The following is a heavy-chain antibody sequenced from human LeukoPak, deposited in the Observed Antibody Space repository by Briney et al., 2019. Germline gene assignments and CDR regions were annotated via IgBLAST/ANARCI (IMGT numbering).Heavy chain of an antibody. CDR1: GGTFSSYA. Sequence: SVKVSCKASGGTFSSYAISWVRQAPGQGLEWMGRIIPILGIANYAQKFQGRVTMTRDTSTSTVYMELSSLTPEDTAVYYCARDVETSGRYGYSGYWGQGTLVTVSS. D-gene: IGHD6-19*01. J-gene: IGHJ4*02. V-gene: IGHV1-69*04. CDR2: IIPILGIA. CDR3: ARDVETSGRYGYSGY.